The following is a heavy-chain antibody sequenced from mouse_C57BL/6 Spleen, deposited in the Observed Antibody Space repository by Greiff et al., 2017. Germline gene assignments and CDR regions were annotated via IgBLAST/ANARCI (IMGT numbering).Heavy chain of an antibody. V-gene: IGHV1-53*01. J-gene: IGHJ3*01. Sequence: QVQLQQPGTELVKPGASVKLSCKASGYTFTSYWMHWVKQRPGQGLEWIGNFKPSNVGTNYNEKFKSKATLTVDKSSSTAYMQLSSMTSEDSAVYYCERESHIYNYGSSIAYWGQGTLVTVSA. CDR2: FKPSNVGT. CDR1: GYTFTSYW. D-gene: IGHD1-1*01. CDR3: ERESHIYNYGSSIAY.